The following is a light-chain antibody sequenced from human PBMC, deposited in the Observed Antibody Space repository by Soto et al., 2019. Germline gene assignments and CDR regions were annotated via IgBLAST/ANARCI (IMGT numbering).Light chain of an antibody. Sequence: DTLSLCPGERATLSFRASQSVSSSYLAWYQQKPGQAPRLLIYGASSRATGIPDRFSGSGSGTDFTLTISRLEPEDFAVYYWQQYCRSRPFGQGTMVDI. CDR3: QQYCRSRP. J-gene: IGKJ1*01. CDR1: QSVSSSY. V-gene: IGKV3-20*01. CDR2: GAS.